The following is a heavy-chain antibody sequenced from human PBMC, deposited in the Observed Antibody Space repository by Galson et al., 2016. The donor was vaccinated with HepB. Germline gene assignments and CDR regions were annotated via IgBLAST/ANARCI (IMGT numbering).Heavy chain of an antibody. CDR2: LNPSAGTT. V-gene: IGHV1-46*01. D-gene: IGHD3-9*01. J-gene: IGHJ4*02. CDR3: AVLYFAWSSNFDS. CDR1: GYTFTTYY. Sequence: SVKVSCKAAGYTFTTYYIHWVRQAPGQGLEWMGMLNPSAGTTTYAQKFQGRVTVTRDTSTSTVSMSLSSLRSEDTAVYYCAVLYFAWSSNFDSWGQGTLVTVSS.